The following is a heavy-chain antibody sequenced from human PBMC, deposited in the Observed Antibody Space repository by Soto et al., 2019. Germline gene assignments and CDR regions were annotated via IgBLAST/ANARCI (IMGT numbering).Heavy chain of an antibody. CDR3: ARHSYENGGNSGFADY. CDR2: IFHSGRT. J-gene: IGHJ4*02. D-gene: IGHD2-21*01. V-gene: IGHV4-39*01. CDR1: GVSIGSSKYY. Sequence: VQLLESGPGLIKPSESLSLTCNVSGVSIGSSKYYWGWIRQTPGKGLEWVGSIFHSGRTYNNPYLTSRVSISVVTSKNEVALRLTSVTDADTAVDYCARHSYENGGNSGFADYWGQGVLVIVSS.